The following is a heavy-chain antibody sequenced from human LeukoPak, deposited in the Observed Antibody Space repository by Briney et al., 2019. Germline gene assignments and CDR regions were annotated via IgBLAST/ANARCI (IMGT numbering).Heavy chain of an antibody. V-gene: IGHV3-30*02. CDR2: IWSDGSNE. Sequence: PGGPLRLSCAASGFTFSSYGMHWVRQAPGKGLEWVASIWSDGSNEKYAGSVKGRFTISRDNSKNTLYLQVNSLRAEDTAVYYCAKDWSGPIDYWGQGTLVTVSS. CDR3: AKDWSGPIDY. J-gene: IGHJ4*02. D-gene: IGHD3/OR15-3a*01. CDR1: GFTFSSYG.